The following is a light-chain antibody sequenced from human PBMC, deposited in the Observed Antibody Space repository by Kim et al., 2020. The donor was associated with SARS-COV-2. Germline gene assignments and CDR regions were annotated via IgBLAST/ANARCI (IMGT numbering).Light chain of an antibody. J-gene: IGKJ4*01. Sequence: SPGERANLSCRASQSVSSYLAWYQQKPGQAPRLLIYDASNRATGIPARFSGSGSGTDFTLTISSLEPEDFAVYYCQQRSNWPPLTFGGGTKLEIK. V-gene: IGKV3-11*01. CDR3: QQRSNWPPLT. CDR2: DAS. CDR1: QSVSSY.